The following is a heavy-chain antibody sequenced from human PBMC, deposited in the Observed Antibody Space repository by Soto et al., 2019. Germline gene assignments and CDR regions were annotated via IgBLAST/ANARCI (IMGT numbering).Heavy chain of an antibody. Sequence: QITLKESGPTLVSPTQPLTLTCTFSGFSLSTATVGVAWIRQPPGKALEWVAVIYWDGDKRYSPALSNRLSITKDASRNQVVLTMTNMDPVDTATYFCALLMITYGGVLADDAFDIWGPGTLVPVSS. J-gene: IGHJ3*02. V-gene: IGHV2-5*02. CDR1: GFSLSTATVG. CDR3: ALLMITYGGVLADDAFDI. CDR2: IYWDGDK. D-gene: IGHD3-16*02.